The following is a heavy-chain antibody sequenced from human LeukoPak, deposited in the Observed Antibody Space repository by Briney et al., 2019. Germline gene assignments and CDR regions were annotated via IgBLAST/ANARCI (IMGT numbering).Heavy chain of an antibody. CDR1: GGSISSYY. D-gene: IGHD6-19*01. Sequence: SETLSLTCTVSGGSISSYYWSWIRQPPGKGLEWIGYIYYSGSTNYNPSLKSRVTISVDTSKNQFSLKLSSVTAADTAVYYCARAPGWLYYYGMDVWGQGTTVTVPS. CDR2: IYYSGST. J-gene: IGHJ6*02. V-gene: IGHV4-59*01. CDR3: ARAPGWLYYYGMDV.